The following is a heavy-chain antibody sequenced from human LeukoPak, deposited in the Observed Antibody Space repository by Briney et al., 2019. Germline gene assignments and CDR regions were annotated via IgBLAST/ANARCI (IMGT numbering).Heavy chain of an antibody. D-gene: IGHD1-26*01. CDR3: ARAVGATTSFDY. J-gene: IGHJ4*02. CDR1: GGTFSSYA. Sequence: SVKVSCKASGGTFSSYAISWVRQAPGQGLEWMGGIIPIFGTANYAQKFQGRVTITADESTSTAYMELCSLRSEDTAVYYCARAVGATTSFDYWGQGILVTVSS. CDR2: IIPIFGTA. V-gene: IGHV1-69*13.